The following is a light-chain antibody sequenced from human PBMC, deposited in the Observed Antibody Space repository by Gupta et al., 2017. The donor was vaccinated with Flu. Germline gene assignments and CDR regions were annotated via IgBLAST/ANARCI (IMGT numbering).Light chain of an antibody. CDR2: RAS. J-gene: IGKJ2*01. CDR3: QQYSTTPYT. V-gene: IGKV4-1*01. CDR1: QSVLYSRNNENY. Sequence: NCKSSQSVLYSRNNENYLRWDQQKSGQPPKLLIYRASTRAEGVPVRFSGSGSGTDFTLTISSLQAEDVAVYYCQQYSTTPYTFGQGTRVEIK.